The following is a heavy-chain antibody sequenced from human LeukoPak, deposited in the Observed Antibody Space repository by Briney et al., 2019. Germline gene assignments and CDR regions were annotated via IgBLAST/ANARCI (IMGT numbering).Heavy chain of an antibody. J-gene: IGHJ4*02. CDR3: ARGRGGSYHY. V-gene: IGHV3-74*01. Sequence: GGSLRLSCAASGFTFSNGWMHWVRQAPGKGLVWVSRINTDGSTTTYADSVKGRFTISRDNAKNTLYLQMNSLRVEDTAVYYCARGRGGSYHYWGQGTLVTVSS. CDR2: INTDGSTT. CDR1: GFTFSNGW. D-gene: IGHD1-26*01.